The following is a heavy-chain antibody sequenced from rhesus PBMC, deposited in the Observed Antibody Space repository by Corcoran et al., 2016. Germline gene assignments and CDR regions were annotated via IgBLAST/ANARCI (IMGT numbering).Heavy chain of an antibody. CDR1: GGSISSGYD. CDR3: ARRYSNFLYGLDS. J-gene: IGHJ6*01. Sequence: QVQLQESGPGVVKPSETLSLTCAVSGGSISSGYDWSWIRQPPGQGLEWIGYIYGSSGSTNYNPSLKNRVTISKDASKSQFSLKLSSVTAADTAVYYCARRYSNFLYGLDSWGQGVVVTVSS. CDR2: IYGSSGST. V-gene: IGHV4-76*01. D-gene: IGHD4-23*01.